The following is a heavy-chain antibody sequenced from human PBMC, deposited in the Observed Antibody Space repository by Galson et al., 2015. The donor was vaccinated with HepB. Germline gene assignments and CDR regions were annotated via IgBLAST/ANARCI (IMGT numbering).Heavy chain of an antibody. CDR1: GFTFSSYA. V-gene: IGHV3-23*01. Sequence: SLRLSCAASGFTFSSYAMSWVRQAPGKGLEWVSAISGSGGSTYYADSVKGRFTISRDNSKNTLYLQMNSLRAEDTAVYYCAKSGGGHYYYYYMDVWGKGTTVTVSS. CDR2: ISGSGGST. CDR3: AKSGGGHYYYYYMDV. J-gene: IGHJ6*03. D-gene: IGHD3-10*01.